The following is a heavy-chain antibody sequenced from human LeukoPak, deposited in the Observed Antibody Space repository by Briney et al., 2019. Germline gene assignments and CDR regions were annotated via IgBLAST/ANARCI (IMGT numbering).Heavy chain of an antibody. CDR3: ARGNRLYSSSWSSLPFDI. Sequence: ASVKVSCKAYGYIFTDYDINWVRQATGQGLEWMGWTNPISGYTGSAQKFQGRVTMTRDTSISTAYLELSSLRSDDTAVYYCARGNRLYSSSWSSLPFDIWGQGTMVTVSS. J-gene: IGHJ3*02. V-gene: IGHV1-8*01. CDR1: GYIFTDYD. CDR2: TNPISGYT. D-gene: IGHD6-13*01.